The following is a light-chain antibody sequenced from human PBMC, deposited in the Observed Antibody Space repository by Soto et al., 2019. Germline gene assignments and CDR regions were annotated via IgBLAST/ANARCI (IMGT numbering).Light chain of an antibody. Sequence: DIQLTQSPSFLSASVGDRVTITCRASQDISRYLAWYQQKAGKAPKLLIYAASTLQKGVPSRFSGSGSGTEFTLTIISLQPDDFATSYCQQLNTYPLFTFGPGTEVDI. CDR1: QDISRY. CDR2: AAS. J-gene: IGKJ3*01. CDR3: QQLNTYPLFT. V-gene: IGKV1-9*01.